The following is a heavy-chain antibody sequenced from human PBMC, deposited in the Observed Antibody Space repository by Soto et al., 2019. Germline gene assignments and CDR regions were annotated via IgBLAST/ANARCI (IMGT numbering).Heavy chain of an antibody. Sequence: QVQLVESGGGVVQPGRSLRLSCAASGFTFSSYGIHWVRQAPGKGLEWVAVISYDGGNKHYADSVQGRFTISRDNSKNTLDLQMNSLRDKDPAVYYCAKDTSYFDSSGYYVFDSWGQGTLVTVSS. CDR1: GFTFSSYG. J-gene: IGHJ4*02. D-gene: IGHD3-22*01. CDR3: AKDTSYFDSSGYYVFDS. V-gene: IGHV3-30*18. CDR2: ISYDGGNK.